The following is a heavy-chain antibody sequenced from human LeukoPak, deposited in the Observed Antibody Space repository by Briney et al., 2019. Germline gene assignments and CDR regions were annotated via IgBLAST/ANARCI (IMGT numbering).Heavy chain of an antibody. V-gene: IGHV4-30-2*01. J-gene: IGHJ5*02. CDR3: ARVGSDWNDVRYNWFDP. CDR1: GGSISSGDYS. D-gene: IGHD1-1*01. CDR2: XFQSGST. Sequence: SETLSLTCAVSGGSISSGDYSWSWIRQPPGKGLEWIXXXFQSGSTYYNPSLKSRVTISVDRSKNQFSLKLSSVTAADTAVYYCARVGSDWNDVRYNWFDPWGQGTLVTVSS.